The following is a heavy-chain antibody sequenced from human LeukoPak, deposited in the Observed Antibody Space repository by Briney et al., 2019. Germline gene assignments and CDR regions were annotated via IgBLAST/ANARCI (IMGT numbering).Heavy chain of an antibody. V-gene: IGHV4-59*01. CDR3: ASQYKEWLRQDAFDI. CDR1: GGSISSYY. CDR2: IYYSGST. Sequence: SETLSLTCTVSGGSISSYYWSWIRQPPGKGLEWIGYIYYSGSTNYNPSLKSRVTISVDTSKNQFSLKLSSVTAADTAVYYCASQYKEWLRQDAFDIWGQGTMVTVSP. D-gene: IGHD5-12*01. J-gene: IGHJ3*02.